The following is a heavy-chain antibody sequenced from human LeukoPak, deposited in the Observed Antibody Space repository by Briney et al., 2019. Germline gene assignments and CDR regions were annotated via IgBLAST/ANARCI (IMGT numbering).Heavy chain of an antibody. V-gene: IGHV1-18*01. CDR2: ISAYNGNT. CDR1: GYTFTSYG. J-gene: IGHJ6*02. D-gene: IGHD2-2*02. Sequence: ASVKVSCKASGYTFTSYGISWVRQAPGQGLEWMGWISAYNGNTNYAQKLQGRVTMTTDTSTSTAYMELRSLRSDDTAVYYCARDRAYQLLYRRAVDYYYGMDVWGQGTTVTVSS. CDR3: ARDRAYQLLYRRAVDYYYGMDV.